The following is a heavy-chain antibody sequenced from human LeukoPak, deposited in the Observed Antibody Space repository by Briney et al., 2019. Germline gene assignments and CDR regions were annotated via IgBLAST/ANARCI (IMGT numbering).Heavy chain of an antibody. J-gene: IGHJ4*02. CDR3: ARRRDGYSFSFDY. Sequence: GGSLRLSCAASGFTFSNYGIHWVRQAPGKGLEWVAFIRYDGSNKYYAETVKGRFTISRDNSKNTLYLQMNSLRTEDTAVYYCARRRDGYSFSFDYWGQGTLVTVSS. D-gene: IGHD5-24*01. V-gene: IGHV3-30*02. CDR2: IRYDGSNK. CDR1: GFTFSNYG.